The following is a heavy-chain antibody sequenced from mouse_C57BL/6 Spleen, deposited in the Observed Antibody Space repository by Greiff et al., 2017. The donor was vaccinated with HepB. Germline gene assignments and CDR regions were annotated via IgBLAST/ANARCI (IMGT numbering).Heavy chain of an antibody. Sequence: EVQLQESGPVLVKPGASVKMSCKASGYTFTDYYMNWVKQSHGKSLEWIGVINPYNGGTSYNQKFKGKATLTVDKSSSTAYMELNSLTSEDSAVYYCARNWDAWFAYWGQGTLVTVSA. CDR1: GYTFTDYY. CDR2: INPYNGGT. D-gene: IGHD4-1*01. V-gene: IGHV1-19*01. J-gene: IGHJ3*01. CDR3: ARNWDAWFAY.